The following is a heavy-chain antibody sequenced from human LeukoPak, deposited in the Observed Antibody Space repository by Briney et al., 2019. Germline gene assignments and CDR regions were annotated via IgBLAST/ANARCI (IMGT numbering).Heavy chain of an antibody. V-gene: IGHV1-3*01. Sequence: ASVKVSCKTPGFTFTTYTMHWVRQAPGQRLEWMGWINAGNGNTQYSQKFQGRVTITRDTSASTAYMELSNLRSEDTAVYYCARGAPIRVAVAATFDPWGQGTLVTVPS. D-gene: IGHD6-19*01. J-gene: IGHJ5*02. CDR3: ARGAPIRVAVAATFDP. CDR1: GFTFTTYT. CDR2: INAGNGNT.